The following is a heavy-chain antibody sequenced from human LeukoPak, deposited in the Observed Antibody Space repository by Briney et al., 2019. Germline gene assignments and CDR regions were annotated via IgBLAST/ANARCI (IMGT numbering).Heavy chain of an antibody. V-gene: IGHV1-18*01. Sequence: ASVKVSCKASGYSLIRYGISWVRQAPGQGLEWMGWISGYNDNANYAQKLQGRVTMTTDTSTSTGYMELRSLRSDDTAVYYCARDVFHCSGGSCYSGFDYWGQGTLVTVSS. CDR1: GYSLIRYG. CDR3: ARDVFHCSGGSCYSGFDY. D-gene: IGHD2-15*01. CDR2: ISGYNDNA. J-gene: IGHJ4*02.